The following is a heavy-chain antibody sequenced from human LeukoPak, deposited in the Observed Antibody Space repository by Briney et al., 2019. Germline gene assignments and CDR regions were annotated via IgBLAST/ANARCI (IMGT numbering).Heavy chain of an antibody. J-gene: IGHJ6*03. Sequence: GGSLRFSCAASGFTFDDYAMHWVRQAPGKGLEWVSSISSSSSYIYYADSVKGRFTISRDNAKNSLYLQMNSLRAEDTAVYYCARGSLGGPYYYYMDVWGKGTTVTVSS. CDR1: GFTFDDYA. CDR3: ARGSLGGPYYYYMDV. D-gene: IGHD3-16*01. V-gene: IGHV3-21*01. CDR2: ISSSSSYI.